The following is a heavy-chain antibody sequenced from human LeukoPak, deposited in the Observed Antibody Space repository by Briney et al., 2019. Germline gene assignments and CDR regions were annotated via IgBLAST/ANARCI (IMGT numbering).Heavy chain of an antibody. D-gene: IGHD3-22*01. J-gene: IGHJ4*02. Sequence: ASVNVSCKVSGYTLTVLSMHWVRQAPGQGLERMGGFDPEVGETIYAQKFQGRVTMTEDTSTDTAYMELSSLRSEDTAVYYCAATKWYYYDSSGYSFIDWDYWGQGTLVTVSS. V-gene: IGHV1-24*01. CDR2: FDPEVGET. CDR3: AATKWYYYDSSGYSFIDWDY. CDR1: GYTLTVLS.